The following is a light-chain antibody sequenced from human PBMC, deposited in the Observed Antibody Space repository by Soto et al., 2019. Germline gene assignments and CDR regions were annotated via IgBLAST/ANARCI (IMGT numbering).Light chain of an antibody. CDR1: RTDIGGYNY. V-gene: IGLV2-14*01. CDR3: TSSTNSKAYIL. CDR2: EVT. J-gene: IGLJ2*01. Sequence: QSVLTQPASVSGSLGQSITISCTGTRTDIGGYNYVSWYQQYPGKAPKLVICEVTSRPSGISDRFSGSKSGNTASLTISGLQAEDEADYFCTSSTNSKAYILFGGGTKLTVL.